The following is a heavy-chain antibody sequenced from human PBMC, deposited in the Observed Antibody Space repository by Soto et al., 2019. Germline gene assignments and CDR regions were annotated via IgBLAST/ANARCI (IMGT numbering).Heavy chain of an antibody. Sequence: ASVKVSCKASGYTFTGYYMHWVRQAPGQGLEWMGGIIPYNGNTNYAQKLQGRVTMTTDTSTSTAYMELRSLRSDDTAVYYCARVTYDILTGYYSHYYMDVWGKGTTVTVSS. D-gene: IGHD3-9*01. CDR3: ARVTYDILTGYYSHYYMDV. CDR2: IIPYNGNT. V-gene: IGHV1-18*04. J-gene: IGHJ6*03. CDR1: GYTFTGYY.